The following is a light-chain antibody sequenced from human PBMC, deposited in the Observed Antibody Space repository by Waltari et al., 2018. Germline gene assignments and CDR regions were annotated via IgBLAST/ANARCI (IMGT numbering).Light chain of an antibody. Sequence: DIEMTQSPDSLAVSLGERATINCQSSQSVLYSSKNKNYLAWYQHKPGQPPKLLIYWASTRESGVPERFSGSGSGTDFTLTISSLQAEDVAVYYCQQYYIAPHTFGGGTKVEVK. V-gene: IGKV4-1*01. CDR2: WAS. CDR3: QQYYIAPHT. CDR1: QSVLYSSKNKNY. J-gene: IGKJ4*01.